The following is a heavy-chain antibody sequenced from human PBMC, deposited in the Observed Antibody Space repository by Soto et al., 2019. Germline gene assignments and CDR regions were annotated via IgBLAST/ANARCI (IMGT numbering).Heavy chain of an antibody. D-gene: IGHD3-3*01. CDR1: GFTFSSYC. Sequence: PGGSLRLSYAASGFTFSSYCMHWVRQAPGKGLEWVAVIWYDGSNKYYADSVKGRFTISRDNSKNTLYLQMNSLRAEDTAVYYCARDRGPEWFVDYWGQGTLVTVS. J-gene: IGHJ4*02. CDR3: ARDRGPEWFVDY. V-gene: IGHV3-33*01. CDR2: IWYDGSNK.